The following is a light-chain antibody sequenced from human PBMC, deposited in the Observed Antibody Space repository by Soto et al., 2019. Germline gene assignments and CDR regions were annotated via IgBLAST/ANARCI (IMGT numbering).Light chain of an antibody. CDR3: QTWGTGIRV. V-gene: IGLV4-69*01. Sequence: QLVLTQSPSASASLGASVKLTCTLSSGHSSYAIAWHQQQPEKGPRYLMKLNSDGSHSKGDGIPDRSSGSSSGAARYLTISRLQSEHQADYYCQTWGTGIRVFGGGTKLTVL. CDR1: SGHSSYA. CDR2: LNSDGSH. J-gene: IGLJ3*02.